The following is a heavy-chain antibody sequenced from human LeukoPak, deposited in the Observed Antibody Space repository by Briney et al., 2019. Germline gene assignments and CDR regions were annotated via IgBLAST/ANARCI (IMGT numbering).Heavy chain of an antibody. D-gene: IGHD3-10*01. CDR3: ARGLAPLLWFGESDWGMGHAFDI. J-gene: IGHJ3*02. V-gene: IGHV1-24*01. CDR1: GYTLTELS. CDR2: FDPEDGET. Sequence: WASVKVSCKVSGYTLTELSMHWVRQAPGKGLEWMGGFDPEDGETIYAQKFQGRVTMTEDTSTDTAYMELSSLRSEDTAVYYCARGLAPLLWFGESDWGMGHAFDIWGQGTMVTVSS.